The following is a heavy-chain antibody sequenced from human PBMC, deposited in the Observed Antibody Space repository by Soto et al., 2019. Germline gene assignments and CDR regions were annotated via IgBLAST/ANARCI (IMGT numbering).Heavy chain of an antibody. D-gene: IGHD2-15*01. CDR3: TTEVVVVDTADY. J-gene: IGHJ4*02. V-gene: IGHV3-15*01. Sequence: EVQLVESGGGLVKPGGSLRLACAASGFTLSNAWMSWVRQAPGKGLEWVGRIKSKTDGGTTDYAAPVKGRFTISRDDSKNTLFLQMNSLKTEDTAVYYCTTEVVVVDTADYWGQGTLVTVSS. CDR1: GFTLSNAW. CDR2: IKSKTDGGTT.